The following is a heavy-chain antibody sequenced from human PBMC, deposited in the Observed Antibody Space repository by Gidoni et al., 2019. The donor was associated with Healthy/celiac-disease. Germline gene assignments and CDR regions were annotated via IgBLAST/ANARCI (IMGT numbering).Heavy chain of an antibody. V-gene: IGHV3-30*18. CDR3: AKEKTWELLTSYFDY. CDR2: ISYDGSNK. D-gene: IGHD1-26*01. J-gene: IGHJ4*02. CDR1: GFTFSSYG. Sequence: VQPGRSLRLSCAASGFTFSSYGMHWVRQAPGKGLEWVAVISYDGSNKYYADSVKGRFTISRDNSKNTLYLQMNSLRAEDTAVYYCAKEKTWELLTSYFDYWGQGTLVTVSS.